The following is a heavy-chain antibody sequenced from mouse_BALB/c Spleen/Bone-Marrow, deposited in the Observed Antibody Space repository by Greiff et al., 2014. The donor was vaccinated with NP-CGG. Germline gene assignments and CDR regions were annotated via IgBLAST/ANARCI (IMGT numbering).Heavy chain of an antibody. CDR2: ISSGGGST. CDR1: GFGFSSSD. Sequence: DVQLVESGGGLVKPGGSLKLSCAASGFGFSSSDMSWVRQTPEKRLEWVAYISSGGGSTYYPDTVKGRFTISRDNAKNTLYLQMSSLKSEDTAMYYCATHYYGRFDYWDQGTTLTVSS. CDR3: ATHYYGRFDY. V-gene: IGHV5-12-1*01. J-gene: IGHJ2*01. D-gene: IGHD1-2*01.